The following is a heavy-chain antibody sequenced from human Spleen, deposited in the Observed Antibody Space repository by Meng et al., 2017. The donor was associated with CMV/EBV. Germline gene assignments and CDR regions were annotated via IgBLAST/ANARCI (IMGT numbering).Heavy chain of an antibody. CDR2: IKPDGSET. CDR1: GFTFSSYW. CDR3: AAGNHFDH. V-gene: IGHV3-7*01. D-gene: IGHD4-23*01. J-gene: IGHJ4*02. Sequence: ETLSLTCAASGFTFSSYWMSWVRQAPGKGLECVGNIKPDGSETYYVDSVKGRFTISRDNTKNSLYLQMNSLRAEDTAVYYCAAGNHFDHWGQGSPVTVSS.